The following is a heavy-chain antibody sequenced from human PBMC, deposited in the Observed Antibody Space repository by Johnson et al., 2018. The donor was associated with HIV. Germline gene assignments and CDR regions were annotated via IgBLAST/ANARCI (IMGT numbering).Heavy chain of an antibody. Sequence: VHLVESGGGLVQPGESLRLSCAASAFTFSSTWMSWVRQAPGKGLEFVANINQDGSVRNYVDSVKGRFTISRDNTKNSLYLQMNSLRAEDTAVYYCAKDLPFSVVVTKPSDALDIWGQGKMVTVSS. CDR2: INQDGSVR. D-gene: IGHD3-22*01. V-gene: IGHV3-7*05. CDR3: AKDLPFSVVVTKPSDALDI. J-gene: IGHJ3*02. CDR1: AFTFSSTW.